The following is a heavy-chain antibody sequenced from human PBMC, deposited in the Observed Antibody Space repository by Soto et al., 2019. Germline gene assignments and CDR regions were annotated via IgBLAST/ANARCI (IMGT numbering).Heavy chain of an antibody. D-gene: IGHD3-10*01. CDR3: AKNLDYGFRFQVIFDY. CDR2: ISYDGSNK. J-gene: IGHJ4*02. CDR1: GFTFSSYA. V-gene: IGHV3-30*18. Sequence: QPGGSLRLSCAASGFTFSSYAMHWVRQAPGKGLEWVAVISYDGSNKYYADSVKGRFTISRDNSKNTLYLQMNSLRAEDTAVYSCAKNLDYGFRFQVIFDYWGQGTLVTVSS.